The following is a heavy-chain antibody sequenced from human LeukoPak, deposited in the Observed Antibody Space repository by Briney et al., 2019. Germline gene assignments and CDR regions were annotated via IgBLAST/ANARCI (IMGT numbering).Heavy chain of an antibody. CDR2: IYYSGST. CDR3: ARGRVSGSYDDAFDI. Sequence: SETLSLTCTVSGGSISSYSWSWIRQPPGKGLEWIGYIYYSGSTNYNPSLKSRVTISVDTSKNHFSLKLSSVTAADTAVYYCARGRVSGSYDDAFDIWGQGTMVTVSS. CDR1: GGSISSYS. D-gene: IGHD1-26*01. V-gene: IGHV4-59*01. J-gene: IGHJ3*02.